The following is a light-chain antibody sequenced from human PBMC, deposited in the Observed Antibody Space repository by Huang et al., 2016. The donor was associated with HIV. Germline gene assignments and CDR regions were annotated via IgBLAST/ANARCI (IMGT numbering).Light chain of an antibody. CDR2: AAS. V-gene: IGKV1-39*01. CDR3: QQSYSTPRT. J-gene: IGKJ3*01. CDR1: QIISSY. Sequence: DIQMTQSPSSLSASVGDRVTITCRAIQIISSYLNWYQQKPGKAPNLLIYAASTLQSGVPSRFSGSGSGTDFTLTISSLQPENFATYYCQQSYSTPRTFGPGTKVHIK.